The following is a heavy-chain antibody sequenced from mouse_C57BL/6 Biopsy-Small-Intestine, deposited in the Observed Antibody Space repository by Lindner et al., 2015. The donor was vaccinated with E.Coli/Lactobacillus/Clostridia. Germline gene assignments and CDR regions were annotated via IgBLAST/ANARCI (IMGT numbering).Heavy chain of an antibody. CDR1: GFNIKDFY. CDR3: ANYGSSFDY. J-gene: IGHJ2*01. D-gene: IGHD1-1*01. V-gene: IGHV14-2*01. CDR2: IDPEDGET. Sequence: VQLQESGAELVKPGASVKLSCTTSGFNIKDFYMHWVKQRTEQGLEWIGRIDPEDGETKYAPEFQGKATITADTSSNTAYLQLSSLTSEDTAGYYCANYGSSFDYWGQGTTLTVSS.